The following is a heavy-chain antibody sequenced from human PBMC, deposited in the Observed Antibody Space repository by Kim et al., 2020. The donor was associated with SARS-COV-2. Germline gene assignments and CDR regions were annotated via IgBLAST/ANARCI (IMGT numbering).Heavy chain of an antibody. D-gene: IGHD1-20*01. Sequence: GGSLRLSCAASGFTFSSYAMHWVRQAPGKGLEWVAVISYDGSNKYYADSVKGRFTISRDNSKNTLYLQMNSLRAEVTAVYYCATSNWNESELDYWGQGTLVTVSS. V-gene: IGHV3-30*04. CDR2: ISYDGSNK. CDR1: GFTFSSYA. CDR3: ATSNWNESELDY. J-gene: IGHJ4*02.